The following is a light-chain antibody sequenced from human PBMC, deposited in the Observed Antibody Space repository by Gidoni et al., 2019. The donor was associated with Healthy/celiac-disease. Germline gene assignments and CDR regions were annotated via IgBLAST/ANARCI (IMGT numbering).Light chain of an antibody. CDR2: GNS. J-gene: IGLJ1*01. CDR3: QSYDSSLSGSKV. V-gene: IGLV1-40*01. Sequence: QSVLTQPPSVSGAPGQRVPISCTGSSSNLGAGYDVPWYQQLPGTAPKLLIYGNSNRPSGVPDRFSGSKSGTSASLAITGLQAEDEADYYCQSYDSSLSGSKVFGTGTKVTVL. CDR1: SSNLGAGYD.